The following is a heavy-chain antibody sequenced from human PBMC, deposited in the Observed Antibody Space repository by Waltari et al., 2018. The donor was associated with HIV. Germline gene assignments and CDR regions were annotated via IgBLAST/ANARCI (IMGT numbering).Heavy chain of an antibody. Sequence: QVQLQESGPGLVKPSETLSLTCTVSGGSIRNYYWSWIRQSPEKGLEWIGYIYYSGGTKYNPSLESRVTLSIDTSKKQYSLQLSSVTAADTAVYYCARFGIPIGWYFDLWGRGTLVTVSS. V-gene: IGHV4-59*01. CDR3: ARFGIPIGWYFDL. CDR1: GGSIRNYY. D-gene: IGHD3-16*01. CDR2: IYYSGGT. J-gene: IGHJ2*01.